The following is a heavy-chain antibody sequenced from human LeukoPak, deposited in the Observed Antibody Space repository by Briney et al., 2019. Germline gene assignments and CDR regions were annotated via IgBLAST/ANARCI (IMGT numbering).Heavy chain of an antibody. CDR1: GGSISSHY. V-gene: IGHV4-59*11. D-gene: IGHD3-3*01. J-gene: IGHJ6*03. CDR2: IYYSGST. Sequence: PSETLSLTCTVSGGSISSHYWSWIRQPPGKGLEWIGYIYYSGSTNYNPSLKSRVTISVDTSKNQFSLKLSSVTAADTAVYYCARMRRVRADYDFWSGYQKYYYYYMDVWGKGTTVTVSS. CDR3: ARMRRVRADYDFWSGYQKYYYYYMDV.